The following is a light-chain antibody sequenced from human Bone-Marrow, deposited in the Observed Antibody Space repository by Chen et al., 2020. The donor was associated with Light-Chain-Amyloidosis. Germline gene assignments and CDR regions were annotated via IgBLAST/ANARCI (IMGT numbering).Light chain of an antibody. V-gene: IGLV2-14*01. Sequence: QSALTQPPSVSGSPGPSITLSCTGTSSDVGGDNHVSWYQQHPDKAPKLMIYEVTNRPSWVPDRFSGSKSDNTASRTISGLQTEDEADYFCSSYTITNTLVFGSGTRVTVL. CDR3: SSYTITNTLV. CDR1: SSDVGGDNH. J-gene: IGLJ1*01. CDR2: EVT.